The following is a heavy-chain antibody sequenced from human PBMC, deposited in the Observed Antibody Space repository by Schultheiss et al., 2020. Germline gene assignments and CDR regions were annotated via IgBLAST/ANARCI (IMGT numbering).Heavy chain of an antibody. Sequence: GGSLRLSCAASGFTFSDYYMSWIRQAPGKGLEWVALILYDGSNEYYADSVKGRFTISRDNSKNTLYLQMNSLRAEDTAVYYCARESIAARYYFDYWGQGTLVTVSS. J-gene: IGHJ4*02. CDR1: GFTFSDYY. D-gene: IGHD6-6*01. CDR2: ILYDGSNE. V-gene: IGHV3-30*03. CDR3: ARESIAARYYFDY.